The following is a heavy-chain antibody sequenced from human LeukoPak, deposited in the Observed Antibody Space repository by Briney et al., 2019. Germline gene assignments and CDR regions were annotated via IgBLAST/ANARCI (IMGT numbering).Heavy chain of an antibody. Sequence: SETLSLTCTVSGGSISSYYWSWIRQPPGKGLEWIGYIYYSGSTNYNPSLKSRVTISVDTSKNQFSLKLSPVTAADTAVYYCARQYYYGSGSFYFDYWGQGTLVTVSS. CDR2: IYYSGST. V-gene: IGHV4-59*08. CDR3: ARQYYYGSGSFYFDY. J-gene: IGHJ4*02. CDR1: GGSISSYY. D-gene: IGHD3-10*01.